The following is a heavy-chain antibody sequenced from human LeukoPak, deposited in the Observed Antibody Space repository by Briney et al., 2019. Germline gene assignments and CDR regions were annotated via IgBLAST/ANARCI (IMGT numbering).Heavy chain of an antibody. CDR3: AREYCSTTRCYMADY. J-gene: IGHJ4*02. CDR2: ISGYNGNT. CDR1: GYRFTSYG. D-gene: IGHD2-2*01. V-gene: IGHV1-18*01. Sequence: ASVKVSCKASGYRFTSYGISWVRRAPGQGLEWMGWISGYNGNTNYAQKLQGRVTMTTVTSTSTAYMELRSLRSDDTAVYYCAREYCSTTRCYMADYWGQGTLVTVSS.